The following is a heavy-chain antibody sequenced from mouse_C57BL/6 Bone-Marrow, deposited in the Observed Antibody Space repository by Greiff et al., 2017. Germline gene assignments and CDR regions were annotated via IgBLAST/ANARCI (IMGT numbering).Heavy chain of an antibody. CDR2: IDPENGDT. CDR3: TLPSITTVVALDY. J-gene: IGHJ2*01. V-gene: IGHV14-4*01. D-gene: IGHD1-1*01. CDR1: GFNIKDDY. Sequence: EVKLQESGAELVRPGASVKLSCTASGFNIKDDYMHWVKQRPEQGLEWIGWIDPENGDTEYASKFQGKATITADTSSNTAYLPLSSLTSEDTAVYYCTLPSITTVVALDYWGQGTTLTVSS.